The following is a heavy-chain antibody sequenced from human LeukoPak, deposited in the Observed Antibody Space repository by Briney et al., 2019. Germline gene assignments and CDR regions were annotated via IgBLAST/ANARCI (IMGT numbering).Heavy chain of an antibody. V-gene: IGHV1-8*01. D-gene: IGHD3-3*01. J-gene: IGHJ6*03. CDR1: GYTFTSYD. CDR2: MNPNSGNT. CDR3: ARFESGGYYDFWSGYRGYYYMDV. Sequence: ASVKVSCKASGYTFTSYDINWVRQATGQGLEWMGWMNPNSGNTGYAQKFQGRVTMTRNTSISTAYMELSSLRSEATAVYYCARFESGGYYDFWSGYRGYYYMDVWGKGTTVTVSS.